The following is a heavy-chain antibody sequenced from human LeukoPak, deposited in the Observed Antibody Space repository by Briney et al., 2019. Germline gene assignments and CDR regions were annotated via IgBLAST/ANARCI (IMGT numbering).Heavy chain of an antibody. CDR3: ARRSSKRQWLVRNWFDP. V-gene: IGHV4-39*01. J-gene: IGHJ5*02. CDR2: IYYSGST. Sequence: PSETLSLTCTVSGGSISSSSYYWGWIRQPPGKGLEWIGSIYYSGSTYYNPSLKSRVTISVDKSKNQFSLKLSSVTAADTAVYYCARRSSKRQWLVRNWFDPWGQGTLVTVSS. CDR1: GGSISSSSYY. D-gene: IGHD6-19*01.